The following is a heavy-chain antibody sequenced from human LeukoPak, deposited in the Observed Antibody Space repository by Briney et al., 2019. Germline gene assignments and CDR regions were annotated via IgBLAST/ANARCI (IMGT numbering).Heavy chain of an antibody. J-gene: IGHJ1*01. D-gene: IGHD3-22*01. V-gene: IGHV1-46*01. CDR2: INPSGGST. CDR1: GYTFTSYY. CDR3: AGGYDSSGYNNLEYFQH. Sequence: GASVKVSCKASGYTFTSYYMHWVRQAPGQGLEWMGIINPSGGSTSYAQKFQGRVTMTRDTSTSTVYMELSSLRSEDTAVYYCAGGYDSSGYNNLEYFQHWGQGTLVTVSS.